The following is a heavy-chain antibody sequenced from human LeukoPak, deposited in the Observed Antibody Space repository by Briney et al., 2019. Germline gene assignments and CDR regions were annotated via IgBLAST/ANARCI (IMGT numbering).Heavy chain of an antibody. D-gene: IGHD3-3*01. V-gene: IGHV1-18*01. Sequence: ASVTVSCKSSRYTYTSYCIRWVRQAPGQGLDWMGWISAYNGNTNYAQKLQGRVTMTTDTSTSTAYMELRSLRSDDTAVYYCARAYYDFWSGYYTEPNDYWGQGTLVTVSS. CDR1: RYTYTSYC. CDR3: ARAYYDFWSGYYTEPNDY. J-gene: IGHJ4*02. CDR2: ISAYNGNT.